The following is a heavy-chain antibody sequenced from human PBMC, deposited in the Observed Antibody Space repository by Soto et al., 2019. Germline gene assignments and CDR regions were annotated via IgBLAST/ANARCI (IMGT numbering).Heavy chain of an antibody. Sequence: GGSLRLSCAASGFTIRNYAMNWVRQAPGKGLEWVSGIRGSGGSTYDADSVKGRFTISRDNSKNTLYLQINSLRAEDTAVYYCAKGIYPARSGDYYWGQGTLVTVSS. CDR3: AKGIYPARSGDYY. CDR2: IRGSGGST. J-gene: IGHJ4*02. V-gene: IGHV3-23*01. D-gene: IGHD3-22*01. CDR1: GFTIRNYA.